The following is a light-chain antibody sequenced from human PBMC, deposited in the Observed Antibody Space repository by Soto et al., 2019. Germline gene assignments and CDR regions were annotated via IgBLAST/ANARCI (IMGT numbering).Light chain of an antibody. CDR2: DDY. CDR3: ATWDDSLNGRA. J-gene: IGLJ2*01. V-gene: IGLV1-44*01. Sequence: QSVLTQPPSASGTPGQRVTISCSGSSSNIGTNTVNWYQQLPGAAPKLLISDDYDRSSGVPDRFSASKSGTSASLAISGLQAEDEAAYYCATWDDSLNGRAFGGGTKLTVL. CDR1: SSNIGTNT.